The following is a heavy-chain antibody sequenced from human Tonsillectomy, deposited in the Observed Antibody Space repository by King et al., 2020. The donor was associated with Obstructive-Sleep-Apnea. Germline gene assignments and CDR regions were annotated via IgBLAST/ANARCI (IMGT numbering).Heavy chain of an antibody. D-gene: IGHD3-10*01. V-gene: IGHV4-31*03. CDR2: ICYSGST. J-gene: IGHJ5*02. Sequence: VQLQESGPGLVKPSQTLSLTCTVSGGSISSGGYYWSWIRQHPGKGLEWIGYICYSGSTYYNPSLKSRVTISVDTSKNQFSLKLSSVTAADTAVYYCARVDYYGSGSYSNWFDPWGQGTLVTVSS. CDR3: ARVDYYGSGSYSNWFDP. CDR1: GGSISSGGYY.